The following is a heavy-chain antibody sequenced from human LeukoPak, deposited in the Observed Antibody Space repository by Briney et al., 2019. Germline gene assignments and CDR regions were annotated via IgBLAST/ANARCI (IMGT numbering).Heavy chain of an antibody. D-gene: IGHD3-10*01. J-gene: IGHJ4*02. CDR2: ITPSGDST. CDR1: GDTFSSYY. CDR3: AREGFHGRELFPTFDY. V-gene: IGHV1-46*01. Sequence: ASVKVSCKASGDTFSSYYMHWVRQAPGHRLEWMGIITPSGDSTNYAQKFQGRVTMTRDTSTSTVYMELSSLRSGDTAVYYCAREGFHGRELFPTFDYWGQGTLVTVSS.